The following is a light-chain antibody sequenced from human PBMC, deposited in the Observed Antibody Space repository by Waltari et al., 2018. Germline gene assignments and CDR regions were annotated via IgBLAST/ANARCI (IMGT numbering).Light chain of an antibody. V-gene: IGKV1-5*01. CDR2: DAS. CDR1: QRISNW. CDR3: QQYDFYSLT. Sequence: DIQMTQSPSSVSAFVGDRVTITCRASQRISNWLAWYQQKPGKAPKLLIYDASSLESGVPSRFSGSGSGTEFTLTISSLQPDDFATYYCQQYDFYSLTFGGGTRVEIK. J-gene: IGKJ4*01.